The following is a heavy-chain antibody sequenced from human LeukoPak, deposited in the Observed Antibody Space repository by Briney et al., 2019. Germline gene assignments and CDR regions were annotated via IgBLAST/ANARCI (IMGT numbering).Heavy chain of an antibody. CDR2: INPNSGGT. J-gene: IGHJ4*02. CDR1: GYTFTGYH. Sequence: GASAKVSCKASGYTFTGYHMHWVRQAPGLGLEWMGWINPNSGGTNDAQKFQGRVTMTRDTSISTAYMELSRLRSDDTAVYYCARDGTDGSYYDYWGQGTLVTVSS. D-gene: IGHD1-1*01. V-gene: IGHV1-2*02. CDR3: ARDGTDGSYYDY.